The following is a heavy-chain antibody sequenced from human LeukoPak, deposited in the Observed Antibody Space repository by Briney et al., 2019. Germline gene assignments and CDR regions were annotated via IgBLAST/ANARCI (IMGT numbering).Heavy chain of an antibody. CDR2: ISSSSSYI. V-gene: IGHV3-21*01. Sequence: GGSLRLSCAASGFTFSSYSMNWVRQAPGKGLEWVSSISSSSSYIYYADSVKGRFTISRDNAKNSLYLQMNSLRAGDTAVYYCARTWFGESFFDYWGQGTLVTVYS. CDR1: GFTFSSYS. CDR3: ARTWFGESFFDY. J-gene: IGHJ4*02. D-gene: IGHD3-10*01.